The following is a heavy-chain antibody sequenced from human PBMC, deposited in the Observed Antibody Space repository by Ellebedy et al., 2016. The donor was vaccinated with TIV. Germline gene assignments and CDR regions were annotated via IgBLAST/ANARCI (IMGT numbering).Heavy chain of an antibody. D-gene: IGHD6-19*01. CDR2: FDPEDDET. CDR3: AASKRSHRTRRSPGESAPYRRGWPSPPMSF. CDR1: GSSLSELS. J-gene: IGHJ4*02. V-gene: IGHV1-24*01. Sequence: ASVKVSCXVSGSSLSELSIHWVRQVPGHGLEWMGHFDPEDDETRSALRLQGRVTLTEDTSTDTAHMELSGLTAEDTAVYYCAASKRSHRTRRSPGESAPYRRGWPSPPMSFWGQGALVTVS.